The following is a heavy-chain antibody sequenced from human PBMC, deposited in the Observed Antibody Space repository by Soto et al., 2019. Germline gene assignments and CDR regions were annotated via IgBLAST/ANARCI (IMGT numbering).Heavy chain of an antibody. CDR1: GYSFTSYW. Sequence: GESLKISCKGSGYSFTSYWISWVRQMPGKGLEWMGRIDPSDSYTNYSPSFQGHVTISADKSISTAYLQWSSLKASDTAMYYCARLNVGEYCSSTSCYYYYGMDVWGQGTTVTVS. CDR3: ARLNVGEYCSSTSCYYYYGMDV. J-gene: IGHJ6*02. D-gene: IGHD2-2*01. V-gene: IGHV5-10-1*01. CDR2: IDPSDSYT.